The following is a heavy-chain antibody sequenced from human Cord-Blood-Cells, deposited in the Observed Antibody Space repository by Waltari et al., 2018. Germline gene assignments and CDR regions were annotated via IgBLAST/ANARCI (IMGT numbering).Heavy chain of an antibody. D-gene: IGHD3-10*01. CDR3: AREQSPLTGSYYYGMDV. CDR2: INPNSGGT. Sequence: QVQRVQSGVEMKKPGSSMQDACQASASTFTGYYMHWVRKAPGLRLEWVGWINPNSGGTNYAQKVQVWVTMTRDTSISTADMELRRVRSDDTAVYYCAREQSPLTGSYYYGMDVWGQGTTVTVSS. J-gene: IGHJ6*02. V-gene: IGHV1-2*04. CDR1: ASTFTGYY.